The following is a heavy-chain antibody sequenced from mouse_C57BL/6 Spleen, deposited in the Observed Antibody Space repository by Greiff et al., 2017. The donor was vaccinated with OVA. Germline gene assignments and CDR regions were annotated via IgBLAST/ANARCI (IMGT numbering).Heavy chain of an antibody. J-gene: IGHJ4*01. CDR3: ARIYYGNYVYAMDY. CDR2: IWSGGST. D-gene: IGHD2-1*01. Sequence: VQLQQSGPGLVQPSQSLSITCTVSGFSLTSYGVHWVRQSPGKGLEWLGVIWSGGSTDYNAAFISRLSISKDNSKSQVFFKMNSLQADDTAIYYCARIYYGNYVYAMDYWGQGTSVTVSS. CDR1: GFSLTSYG. V-gene: IGHV2-2*01.